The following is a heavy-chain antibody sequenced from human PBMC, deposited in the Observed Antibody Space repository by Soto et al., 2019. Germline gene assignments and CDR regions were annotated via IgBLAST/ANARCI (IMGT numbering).Heavy chain of an antibody. J-gene: IGHJ6*02. V-gene: IGHV5-51*01. Sequence: EVQLVQSGAEVKKPGESLKISCKGSGYSFTSYWIGWVRQMPGKGLEWMGIIYPGDSDTRYSPSFQGQVTISADKSISTAYLHWSSLKASDTAMYYCAGGGVRGVITRTRDYYGMDVWGQGTTVTVSS. D-gene: IGHD3-10*01. CDR3: AGGGVRGVITRTRDYYGMDV. CDR1: GYSFTSYW. CDR2: IYPGDSDT.